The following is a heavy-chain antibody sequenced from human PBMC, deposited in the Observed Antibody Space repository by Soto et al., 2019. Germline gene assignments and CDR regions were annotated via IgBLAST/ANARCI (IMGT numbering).Heavy chain of an antibody. CDR3: ARLSMATHFYYYGMDV. CDR1: EFTFSSYA. Sequence: GGSLRLSCGASEFTFSSYAMTWVRRAPGKGLEWVSSISGSGRSTYYADSVKGRFTISRDNSKNTLFLQINSPRAEDTAVYYCARLSMATHFYYYGMDVWGQGTTVTVSS. CDR2: ISGSGRST. V-gene: IGHV3-23*01. D-gene: IGHD5-12*01. J-gene: IGHJ6*02.